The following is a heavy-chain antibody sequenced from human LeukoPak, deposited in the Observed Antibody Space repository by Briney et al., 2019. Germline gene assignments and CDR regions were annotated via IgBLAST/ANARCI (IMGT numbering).Heavy chain of an antibody. CDR2: IYPGDSDT. Sequence: GESLKISCKGSGYSFTSYWIGWVRQMPGKGLEWMGIIYPGDSDTRYSPSFQGQVTISADKSISTAYLQRSSLKASDTAMYYCARRYYYDCSGYYAFDIWGQGTMVTVSS. V-gene: IGHV5-51*01. J-gene: IGHJ3*02. D-gene: IGHD3-22*01. CDR3: ARRYYYDCSGYYAFDI. CDR1: GYSFTSYW.